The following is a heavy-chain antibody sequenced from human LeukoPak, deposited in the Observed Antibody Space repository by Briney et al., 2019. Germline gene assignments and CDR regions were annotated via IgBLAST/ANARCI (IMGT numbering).Heavy chain of an antibody. CDR3: ARGASGTLYDAFDI. CDR2: IYYSGTT. V-gene: IGHV4-59*01. D-gene: IGHD1-26*01. Sequence: SETLSLTCTVSGGSISTYYWSWIRQPPGEGLEWVGSIYYSGTTNSNPSLKSRATISVDTSKNHLSLKVSSVTAADTAVYYCARGASGTLYDAFDIWGQGTMVTVSS. CDR1: GGSISTYY. J-gene: IGHJ3*02.